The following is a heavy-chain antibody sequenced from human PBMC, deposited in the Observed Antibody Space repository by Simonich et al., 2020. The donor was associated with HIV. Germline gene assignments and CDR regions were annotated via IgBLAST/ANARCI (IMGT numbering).Heavy chain of an antibody. CDR2: ISAKNGNT. Sequence: QVHLVQSGAEVKKPGASVKVSCTASGYTFTHYGISWVRQAPGQGLEWMGWISAKNGNTNYAQKHQGRVTMTTDTSTSTAYMELRSLRSDDTAVYYCPRINFPLRSWFDPWGQGTLVTVSS. CDR3: PRINFPLRSWFDP. D-gene: IGHD3-3*01. J-gene: IGHJ5*02. CDR1: GYTFTHYG. V-gene: IGHV1-18*01.